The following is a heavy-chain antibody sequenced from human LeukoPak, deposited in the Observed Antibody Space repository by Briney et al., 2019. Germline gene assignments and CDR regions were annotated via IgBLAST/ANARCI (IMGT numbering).Heavy chain of an antibody. CDR2: INPNTGGI. V-gene: IGHV1-2*02. Sequence: ASVKVSCKSSGYTFTGYYMHWVRQAPGQGLEWMGWINPNTGGINYAQKFQGRVTMTRDTSISAAYMELSRLRSDHTAVYYCARDPYSNYFDYWGQGTLVTVSS. CDR3: ARDPYSNYFDY. D-gene: IGHD5-18*01. J-gene: IGHJ4*02. CDR1: GYTFTGYY.